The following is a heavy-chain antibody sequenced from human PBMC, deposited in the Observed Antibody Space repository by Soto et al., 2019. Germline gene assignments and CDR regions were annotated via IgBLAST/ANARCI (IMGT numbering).Heavy chain of an antibody. CDR1: GGTFSSYA. J-gene: IGHJ5*02. CDR2: IIPIFGTA. CDR3: ARASLPSSGAGYNWFDP. D-gene: IGHD2-2*01. Sequence: SVKVSCKASGGTFSSYAISWVRQAPGQGLEWMGGIIPIFGTANYAQKFQGRVTITADESTSTAYMELSSLRSEDTAVYYCARASLPSSGAGYNWFDPWGQGTLVTVYS. V-gene: IGHV1-69*13.